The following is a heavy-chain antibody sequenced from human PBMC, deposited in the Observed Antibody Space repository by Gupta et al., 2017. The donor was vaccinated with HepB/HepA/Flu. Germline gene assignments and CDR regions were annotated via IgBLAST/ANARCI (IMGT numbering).Heavy chain of an antibody. CDR3: ARDSCSGGICDYHYGMDV. Sequence: QVQLVQSGAEVKKPGASVKVSCTASGYTFTSYDINWVRQATGQGLEWMGWMNPNSGNTGFVQKFQGRVTMTRNTSIGTVYRELSSLRSEDTAVYYCARDSCSGGICDYHYGMDVWGQGTTVTVSS. J-gene: IGHJ6*02. CDR1: GYTFTSYD. V-gene: IGHV1-8*01. CDR2: MNPNSGNT. D-gene: IGHD2-15*01.